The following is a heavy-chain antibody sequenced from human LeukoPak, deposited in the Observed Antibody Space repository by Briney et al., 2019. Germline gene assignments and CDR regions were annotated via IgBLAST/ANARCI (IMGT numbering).Heavy chain of an antibody. CDR1: GFTFNTYW. J-gene: IGHJ6*03. CDR3: ARVNYYYYYMDV. V-gene: IGHV3-74*01. Sequence: GGSLRLSCAASGFTFNTYWMHWVRQAPGKGLVWVSRINNDGSDMSYADSVKGRFTISRDNAKNTLYLQMNSLRAEDTAVYYCARVNYYYYYMDVWGKGTTVTVSS. CDR2: INNDGSDM.